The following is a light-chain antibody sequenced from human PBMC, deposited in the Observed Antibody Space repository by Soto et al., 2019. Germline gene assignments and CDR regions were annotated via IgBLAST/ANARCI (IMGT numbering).Light chain of an antibody. CDR1: STDVGGYKY. Sequence: QSALTQPASLSGSPGQSITIPCTGTSTDVGGYKYVYCYQQHPGTAPKLMIFEVNGRPSGVSDRFSGSKSGNTASLTISGLQPEDEADYYCSSFSSSSTPDVFGTGTKVTVL. CDR3: SSFSSSSTPDV. V-gene: IGLV2-14*01. J-gene: IGLJ1*01. CDR2: EVN.